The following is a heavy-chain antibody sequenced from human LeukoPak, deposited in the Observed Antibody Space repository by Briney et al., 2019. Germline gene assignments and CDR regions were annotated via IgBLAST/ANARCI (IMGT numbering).Heavy chain of an antibody. V-gene: IGHV1-18*01. CDR1: GYTFTSYG. Sequence: ASVKVSCKASGYTFTSYGISWVRQAPGQGLEWMGWISAYNGNTNYAQKLQGRVTMITDTSTSTAYMELRSLRSDDTAVYYCARAGPETYYDILTGYFIHYAFDIWGQGTMVTVSS. D-gene: IGHD3-9*01. CDR3: ARAGPETYYDILTGYFIHYAFDI. CDR2: ISAYNGNT. J-gene: IGHJ3*02.